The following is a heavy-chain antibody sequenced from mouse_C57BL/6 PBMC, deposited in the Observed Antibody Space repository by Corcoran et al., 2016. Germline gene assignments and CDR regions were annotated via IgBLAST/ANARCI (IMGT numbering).Heavy chain of an antibody. V-gene: IGHV1-84*01. D-gene: IGHD2-4*01. CDR2: IYPGSGNT. CDR3: ARREDDYDDAMDY. Sequence: QIQLQQSGPELVKHGASVKISCKASGYTFTDYYINWVKQRGGQGLEWIGWIYPGSGNTKYNEKFKGKATLTVDTSSSTASMQLSSLPSEDSAVDFCARREDDYDDAMDYWGQGTSVTVSS. CDR1: GYTFTDYY. J-gene: IGHJ4*01.